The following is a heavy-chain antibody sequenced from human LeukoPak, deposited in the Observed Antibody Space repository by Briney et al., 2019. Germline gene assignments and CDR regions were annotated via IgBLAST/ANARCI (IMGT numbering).Heavy chain of an antibody. CDR1: GFTFSSYA. Sequence: GGSLRLSCAASGFTFSSYAMSWVRQAPGKGLEWVSAISGSGGSTYYADSVKGRFTISRDNSKNTLYLQMNSLRAEDTAVYYCAKMSGSYSFPYYFDYWGQGTLVTVSS. CDR3: AKMSGSYSFPYYFDY. V-gene: IGHV3-23*01. D-gene: IGHD1-26*01. CDR2: ISGSGGST. J-gene: IGHJ4*02.